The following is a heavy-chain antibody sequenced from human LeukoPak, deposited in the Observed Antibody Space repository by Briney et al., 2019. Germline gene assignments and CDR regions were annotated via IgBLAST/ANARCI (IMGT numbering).Heavy chain of an antibody. Sequence: PGGSLRLSCAASGFTFSSYAMSWVRQAPGKGLEWVSAISGSGGSTYYADSVKGRFTISRDNSKNTLYLQMNSPRAEDTAVYYCAKYYDILTVHFDYWGQGTLVTVSS. J-gene: IGHJ4*02. D-gene: IGHD3-9*01. CDR3: AKYYDILTVHFDY. CDR2: ISGSGGST. V-gene: IGHV3-23*01. CDR1: GFTFSSYA.